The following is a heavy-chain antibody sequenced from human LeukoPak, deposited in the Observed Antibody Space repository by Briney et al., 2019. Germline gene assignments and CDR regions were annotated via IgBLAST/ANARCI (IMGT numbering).Heavy chain of an antibody. D-gene: IGHD1-20*01. CDR3: ARRRYNWNAIDY. V-gene: IGHV3-74*01. J-gene: IGHJ4*02. CDR1: GFTFSSYW. CDR2: INSDGSTT. Sequence: GGSLRLSCAASGFTFSSYWMHWVRQAPGKGLVWVSRINSDGSTTAYADSVKGRFTISRDNAKNSLYLQMNSLRAEDTAVYYCARRRYNWNAIDYWGQGTLVTVSS.